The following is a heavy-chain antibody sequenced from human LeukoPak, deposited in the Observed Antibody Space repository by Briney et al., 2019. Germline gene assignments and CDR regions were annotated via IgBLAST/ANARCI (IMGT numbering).Heavy chain of an antibody. J-gene: IGHJ4*02. D-gene: IGHD3-16*01. CDR1: GFSFSSYG. V-gene: IGHV3-21*01. CDR3: AREIRLGELDY. CDR2: ISSGSNYI. Sequence: PGGSLRLSCAASGFSFSSYGMNWVRQAPGKGLEWVSSISSGSNYIYYADSVKGRFNISRDNAKNSLYLQMNSLRAEDTAVYYCAREIRLGELDYWGQGTLVTVSS.